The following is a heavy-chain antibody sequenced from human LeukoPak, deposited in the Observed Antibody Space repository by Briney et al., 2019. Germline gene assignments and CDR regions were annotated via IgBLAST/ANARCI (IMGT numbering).Heavy chain of an antibody. CDR1: GYIFTTYY. J-gene: IGHJ4*02. V-gene: IGHV1-46*01. D-gene: IGHD5-12*01. CDR2: INPSGGST. CDR3: ARPQSRGYSGFDYLDY. Sequence: ASVKVSRKASGYIFTTYYIYWVRQAPGQGLEWVGIINPSGGSTSYAQKFQGRVTMTRDTSTSTVYMELSRLRSEDTAVYYCARPQSRGYSGFDYLDYWGQGTLVTVSS.